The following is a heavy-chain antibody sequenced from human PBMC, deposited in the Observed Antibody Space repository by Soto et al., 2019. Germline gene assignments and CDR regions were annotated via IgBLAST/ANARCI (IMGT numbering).Heavy chain of an antibody. CDR2: ISGSGAST. Sequence: EVQLLESGGGLVQPGGSLRLSCAASGFTFSSHAMSWVRQAPGKGLEWVSSISGSGASTYYADSVKGRFTISRDNSKNTLYLQMNSLRAEDMAVYYCAKDGYSSGWYAVDYWGQGTLVTVSS. CDR1: GFTFSSHA. D-gene: IGHD6-19*01. V-gene: IGHV3-23*01. CDR3: AKDGYSSGWYAVDY. J-gene: IGHJ4*02.